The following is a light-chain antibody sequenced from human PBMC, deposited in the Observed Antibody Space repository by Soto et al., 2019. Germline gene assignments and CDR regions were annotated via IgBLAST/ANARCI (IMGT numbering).Light chain of an antibody. CDR3: HHYNLLPRP. CDR2: GAS. J-gene: IGKJ4*02. V-gene: IGKV3-15*01. Sequence: MVMTQSPDTLSVCPGDRATRSCRASQSVSSKLAWYQQKPGQAPRLLIYGASTRATGIPARFSGTGSGTEFTLNICSLQTHDFALYYSHHYNLLPRPFGVGTKVDIK. CDR1: QSVSSK.